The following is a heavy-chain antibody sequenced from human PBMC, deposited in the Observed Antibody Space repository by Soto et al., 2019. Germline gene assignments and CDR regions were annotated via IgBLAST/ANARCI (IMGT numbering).Heavy chain of an antibody. CDR1: GFTFSSYS. Sequence: EVQLVESGGGLVKPGGSLRLSCAASGFTFSSYSMYWVRQAPGKGLEWVSSISSSSSYIYYADSVKGRFTISRDNAKNSLYLQMNSLRAEDTAVYYCARDHGLSSYAFDIWGQGTMVTVSS. CDR2: ISSSSSYI. D-gene: IGHD2-15*01. V-gene: IGHV3-21*01. CDR3: ARDHGLSSYAFDI. J-gene: IGHJ3*02.